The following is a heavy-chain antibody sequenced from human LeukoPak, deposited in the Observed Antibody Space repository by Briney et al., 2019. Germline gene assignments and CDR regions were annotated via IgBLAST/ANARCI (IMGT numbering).Heavy chain of an antibody. CDR2: IYTSGST. V-gene: IGHV4-4*07. CDR1: GGSISSYY. D-gene: IGHD3-22*01. Sequence: SETLSLTCTVSGGSISSYYWSWIRQPAGKGLEGIGRIYTSGSTNYNPSLKSRVTMSVDTSKNQFSLKLSSVTAADTAVYYCARDKFPEWDYYDSSGYHDAFDIWGQGTMVTVSS. J-gene: IGHJ3*02. CDR3: ARDKFPEWDYYDSSGYHDAFDI.